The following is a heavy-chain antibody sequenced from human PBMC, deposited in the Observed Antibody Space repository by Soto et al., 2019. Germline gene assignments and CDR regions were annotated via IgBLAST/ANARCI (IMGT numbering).Heavy chain of an antibody. Sequence: QVQLQESGPGLVKPSETLSLTCTVSGGSISSYYWSWIRQPPGKGLEWIGNIYYSGSTNYNPSLKSRVNISVDTSKNQFSLKLSSVTAADTAVYYCARSPHDYSLGMDVWGQGTTVTVSS. J-gene: IGHJ6*02. CDR3: ARSPHDYSLGMDV. V-gene: IGHV4-59*01. CDR2: IYYSGST. D-gene: IGHD4-4*01. CDR1: GGSISSYY.